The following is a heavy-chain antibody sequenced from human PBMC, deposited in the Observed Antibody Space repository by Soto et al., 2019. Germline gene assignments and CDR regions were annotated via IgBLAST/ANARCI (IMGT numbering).Heavy chain of an antibody. D-gene: IGHD6-13*01. CDR3: ARRERAAGTDLGFDP. Sequence: PSETLSLTCTVSGGSISSSSFHWGWIRQPPGKGLEWIGSIYYSGSTYDSPSLKSRVTISVDTSKNQFSLKLSSVTAADTAVYYCARRERAAGTDLGFDPWEQGTLVTVSS. CDR2: IYYSGST. CDR1: GGSISSSSFH. V-gene: IGHV4-39*01. J-gene: IGHJ5*02.